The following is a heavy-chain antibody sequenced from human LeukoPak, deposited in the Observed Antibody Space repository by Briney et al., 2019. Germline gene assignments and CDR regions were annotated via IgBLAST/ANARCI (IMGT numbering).Heavy chain of an antibody. CDR2: ISSSGGTR. CDR1: GFAFSVYE. D-gene: IGHD6-19*01. V-gene: IGHV3-48*03. CDR3: ATLTVASSFDY. J-gene: IGHJ4*02. Sequence: GGSLRLSCAASGFAFSVYEMYWVRHAPGKGLEWVSYISSSGGTRYYADSVKGRFTISRDNAKNSLYLQMNSLRAEDTAVYYCATLTVASSFDYWGQGTLVTVSS.